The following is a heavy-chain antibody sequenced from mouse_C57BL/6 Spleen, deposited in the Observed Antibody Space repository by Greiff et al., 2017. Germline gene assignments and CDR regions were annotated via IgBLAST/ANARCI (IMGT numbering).Heavy chain of an antibody. V-gene: IGHV1-18*01. CDR3: ARAGSSSYFDV. CDR2: INPNNGGT. J-gene: IGHJ1*03. CDR1: GYTFTDYN. Sequence: VQLQQSGPELVKPGASVKIPCKASGYTFTDYNMDWVKQSHGKSLEWIGDINPNNGGTIYNQKFKGKATLTVDKSSSTAYMELRSLTSEDTAVYYCARAGSSSYFDVWGTGTTVTVSS. D-gene: IGHD1-1*01.